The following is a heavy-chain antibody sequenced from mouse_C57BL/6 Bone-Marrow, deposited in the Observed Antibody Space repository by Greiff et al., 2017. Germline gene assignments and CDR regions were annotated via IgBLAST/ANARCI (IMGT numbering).Heavy chain of an antibody. CDR3: TTPYYAKERDY. CDR1: GFNIKDYY. D-gene: IGHD1-1*01. J-gene: IGHJ2*01. Sequence: VQLQQSGAELVRPGASVKLSCTASGFNIKDYYMHWVKQRPEQGLEWIGRIDPEDGDTEYAPKFQGTATMTADTSSNTAYLQLSSLSSEDTAVYYCTTPYYAKERDYWGQGTTLTVSS. CDR2: IDPEDGDT. V-gene: IGHV14-1*01.